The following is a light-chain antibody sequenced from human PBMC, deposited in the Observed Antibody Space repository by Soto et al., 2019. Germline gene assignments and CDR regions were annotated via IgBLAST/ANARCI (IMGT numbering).Light chain of an antibody. V-gene: IGKV4-1*01. CDR3: QQYYATLYT. CDR2: WAS. J-gene: IGKJ2*01. Sequence: DIVMTQSPDSLAVSLGERASINCKSSQNVLYSSNNKNYLAWYQQKPGQPPKLLIYWASTRESGVPDRFSGSGSGTDFTLTISSLQAEDVAVYFCQQYYATLYTFGQGTNLEIK. CDR1: QNVLYSSNNKNY.